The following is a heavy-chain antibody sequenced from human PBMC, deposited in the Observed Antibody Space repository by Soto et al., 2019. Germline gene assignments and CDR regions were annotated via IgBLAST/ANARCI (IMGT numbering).Heavy chain of an antibody. CDR2: INPSGGYT. CDR1: GYTFTSYY. V-gene: IGHV1-46*01. CDR3: ARDRGYPDYFDI. D-gene: IGHD3-10*01. Sequence: VKVSCKASGYTFTSYYMNWVRQAPGQGLEWLGIINPSGGYTTYAQRFLGRFTISRDNAKSTLFLQMNSLRVEDTAVYYCARDRGYPDYFDIWGQGTMVTVSS. J-gene: IGHJ3*02.